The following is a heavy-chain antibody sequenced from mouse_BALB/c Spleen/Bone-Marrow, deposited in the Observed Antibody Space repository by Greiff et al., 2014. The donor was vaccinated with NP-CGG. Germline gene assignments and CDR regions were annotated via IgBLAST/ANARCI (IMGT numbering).Heavy chain of an antibody. CDR3: ARYRLGTYFDY. J-gene: IGHJ2*01. D-gene: IGHD2-14*01. Sequence: EVQLVESGAELVKPGASVKLSCTASGFHIKDTYMHWVKQRPEQGLEWIGRIDPANGNTKYDPKFQGKATITADTSSNTAYLQLSSLTSEDTAVHYCARYRLGTYFDYWGQGTTLTVSS. CDR1: GFHIKDTY. V-gene: IGHV14-3*02. CDR2: IDPANGNT.